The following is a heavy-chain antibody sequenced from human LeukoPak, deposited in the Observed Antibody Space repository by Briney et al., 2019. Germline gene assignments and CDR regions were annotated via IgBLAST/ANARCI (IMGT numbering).Heavy chain of an antibody. J-gene: IGHJ4*02. V-gene: IGHV3-23*01. CDR2: ISGSGGST. CDR1: GFTFSSYA. Sequence: GGSLRLSCAASGFTFSSYAMHWVRQAPGKGLEWVSAISGSGGSTYYADSVKGRFTISRDNSKNTLYLRVNSLRAEDTAVYYCAKERASSGSWGNWGQGTLVTVSS. CDR3: AKERASSGSWGN. D-gene: IGHD3-22*01.